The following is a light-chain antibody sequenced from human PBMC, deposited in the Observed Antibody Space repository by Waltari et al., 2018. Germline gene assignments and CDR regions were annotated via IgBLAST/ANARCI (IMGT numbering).Light chain of an antibody. Sequence: DIQMTQSPSTLSASLGARVTITCRASQNLYGWLAWYQQKPGKAPKLLISKASSLESGVPSRFIGRVSGTTFTLTINSLQFEDFATYFCHQYHSYPWTFGQGTRVEVK. V-gene: IGKV1-5*03. CDR1: QNLYGW. CDR3: HQYHSYPWT. J-gene: IGKJ1*01. CDR2: KAS.